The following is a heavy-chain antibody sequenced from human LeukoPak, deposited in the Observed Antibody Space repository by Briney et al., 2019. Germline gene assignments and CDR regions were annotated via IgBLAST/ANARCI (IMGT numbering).Heavy chain of an antibody. CDR1: GFTFSSYA. Sequence: PGGSLRLSCAAPGFTFSSYAMSWVRQAPGKGLEWVSAISGSGGSTYYADSVKGRFTISRDNSKNTLYLQMNSLRAEDTAVYYCAKDGSRVRGTYFDYWGQGTLVTVSS. V-gene: IGHV3-23*01. D-gene: IGHD3-10*01. CDR2: ISGSGGST. J-gene: IGHJ4*02. CDR3: AKDGSRVRGTYFDY.